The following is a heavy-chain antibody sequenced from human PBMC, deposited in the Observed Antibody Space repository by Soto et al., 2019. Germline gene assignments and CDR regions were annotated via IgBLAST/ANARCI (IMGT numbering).Heavy chain of an antibody. CDR1: GYTFTGYF. J-gene: IGHJ3*02. D-gene: IGHD3-22*01. CDR3: ARDLDRLDYYDSSGYYDAFAI. V-gene: IGHV1-2*02. CDR2: INPNNGNI. Sequence: ASVKLSCKTSGYTFTGYFIHWVRQAPGQGLEWMGWINPNNGNILYSQKFQDRVTITRDTSTNTAYMELSSLRSEDTAVYYCARDLDRLDYYDSSGYYDAFAIRGQGT.